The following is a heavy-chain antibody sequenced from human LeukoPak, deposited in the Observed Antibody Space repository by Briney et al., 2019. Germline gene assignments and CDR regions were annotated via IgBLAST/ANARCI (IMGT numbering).Heavy chain of an antibody. V-gene: IGHV4-34*01. CDR3: ARGVGRFLEWLLRMDYFDY. Sequence: PSETLSLTCAVYGGSFSGYYWSWIRQPPGKGLEWIGEINHSGSTNYNPSLKSRVTISVDTSKNQFSLKLSSVTAADTAVYYCARGVGRFLEWLLRMDYFDYWGQGTLVTVSS. CDR1: GGSFSGYY. CDR2: INHSGST. J-gene: IGHJ4*02. D-gene: IGHD3-3*01.